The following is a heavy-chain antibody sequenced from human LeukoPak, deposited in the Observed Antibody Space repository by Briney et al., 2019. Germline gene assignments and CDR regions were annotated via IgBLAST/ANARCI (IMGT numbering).Heavy chain of an antibody. CDR1: GGSFSGYY. CDR2: INHSGST. CDR3: ARLGYCSGGSCYPPLSNAFDI. V-gene: IGHV4-34*01. J-gene: IGHJ3*02. Sequence: SETLSLTCAVYGGSFSGYYWSWIRQPPGKGLEWIGEINHSGSTNYNPSLKSRVTISVDTSKNQFSLKLSSVTAADTAVYYCARLGYCSGGSCYPPLSNAFDIWGQGTMVTVSS. D-gene: IGHD2-15*01.